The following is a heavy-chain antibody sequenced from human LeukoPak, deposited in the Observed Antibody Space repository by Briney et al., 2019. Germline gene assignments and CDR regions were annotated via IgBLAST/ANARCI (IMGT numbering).Heavy chain of an antibody. D-gene: IGHD1-26*01. V-gene: IGHV4-39*07. J-gene: IGHJ5*02. CDR1: GGSISSSSYY. CDR2: IYYSGST. CDR3: ARDLESSRVFDP. Sequence: ETLSLTCTVSGGSISSSSYYWGWIRQPPGKGLEWIGSIYYSGSTYYNPSLKSRVTISVDTSKNQFSLKLSSVTAADTAVYYCARDLESSRVFDPWGQGTLVTVSS.